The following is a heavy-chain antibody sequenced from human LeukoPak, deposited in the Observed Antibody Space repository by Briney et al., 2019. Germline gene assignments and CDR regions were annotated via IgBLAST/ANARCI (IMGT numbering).Heavy chain of an antibody. CDR2: INGSGGST. D-gene: IGHD6-13*01. J-gene: IGHJ4*02. CDR3: AKGYSSSWYVGYYFDY. V-gene: IGHV3-23*01. CDR1: GFTFSSYA. Sequence: GGSLRLSCAASGFTFSSYAMSWVRQAPGKGLEWVSAINGSGGSTYYADSVKGRFTISRDNSKNTLYLQMNSLRAEDTAVYYCAKGYSSSWYVGYYFDYWGQGTLVTVSS.